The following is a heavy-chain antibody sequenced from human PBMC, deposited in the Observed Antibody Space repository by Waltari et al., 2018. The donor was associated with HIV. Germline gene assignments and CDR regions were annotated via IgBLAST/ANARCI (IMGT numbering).Heavy chain of an antibody. CDR2: IYSGGST. V-gene: IGHV3-66*01. Sequence: EVQLVESGGGLVQPGGSLRLSCAASGFTVSSNYMSWVRQAPGKGVEWVSVIYSGGSTYYADSVKGRFTISRDNSKNTLYLQMNSLRAEDTAVYYCARDWAHSSSWSRYYYHGMDVWGQGTTVTVSS. J-gene: IGHJ6*02. D-gene: IGHD6-13*01. CDR3: ARDWAHSSSWSRYYYHGMDV. CDR1: GFTVSSNY.